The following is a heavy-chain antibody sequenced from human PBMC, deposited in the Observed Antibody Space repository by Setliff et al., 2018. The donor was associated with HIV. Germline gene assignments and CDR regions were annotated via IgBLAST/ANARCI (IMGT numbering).Heavy chain of an antibody. CDR2: INSDGSST. CDR1: GFTFSSYW. CDR3: ARDPQAQCGGDCYNWFDP. Sequence: QPGGSLRLSCAASGFTFSSYWMHWVRQAPGKGLVWVSRINSDGSSTSYADSVKGRSTISRDNAKNTLYLQMNSLRAEDTAVYYCARDPQAQCGGDCYNWFDPWGQGTLVTVSS. J-gene: IGHJ5*02. D-gene: IGHD2-21*02. V-gene: IGHV3-74*01.